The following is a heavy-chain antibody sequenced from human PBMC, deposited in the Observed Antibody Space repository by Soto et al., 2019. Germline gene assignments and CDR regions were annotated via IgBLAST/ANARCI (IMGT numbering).Heavy chain of an antibody. J-gene: IGHJ4*02. Sequence: PGGSLRLSCAASGFTFSSYSMNWVRQAPGKGLEWVSYISSSSSTIYYADSVKGRFTISRDNAKNSLYLQMNSLRAEDTAVYYCARILYYDFWGTDYWGQGTLVTVSS. V-gene: IGHV3-48*01. D-gene: IGHD3-3*01. CDR1: GFTFSSYS. CDR2: ISSSSSTI. CDR3: ARILYYDFWGTDY.